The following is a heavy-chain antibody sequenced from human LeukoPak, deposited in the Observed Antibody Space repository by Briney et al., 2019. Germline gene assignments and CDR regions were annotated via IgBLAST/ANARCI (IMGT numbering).Heavy chain of an antibody. CDR1: GYTFTGYY. D-gene: IGHD6-19*01. J-gene: IGHJ4*02. Sequence: ASVKVSCKASGYTFTGYYMHWVRQAPGQGLEWMGWINPNSGGTNYAQKFQGRVTMTRDTSISTAYMELSRLRSDDTAVYYCARDSYPGQWLAPNDYWGQGTLVTVSS. V-gene: IGHV1-2*02. CDR2: INPNSGGT. CDR3: ARDSYPGQWLAPNDY.